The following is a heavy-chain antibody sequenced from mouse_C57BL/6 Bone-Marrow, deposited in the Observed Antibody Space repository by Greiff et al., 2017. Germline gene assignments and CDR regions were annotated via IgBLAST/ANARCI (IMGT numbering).Heavy chain of an antibody. Sequence: VQLQQSGPELVKPGASVKISCKASGYSFTGYYMNWVKQSPEKSLEWIGEINPSTGGTTYNQKFKAKATLTVDKSSITAYMQLKSLTSEDSAVYYCARWTGWYFEVWGTGTTVTVSS. V-gene: IGHV1-42*01. J-gene: IGHJ1*03. CDR2: INPSTGGT. CDR3: ARWTGWYFEV. CDR1: GYSFTGYY.